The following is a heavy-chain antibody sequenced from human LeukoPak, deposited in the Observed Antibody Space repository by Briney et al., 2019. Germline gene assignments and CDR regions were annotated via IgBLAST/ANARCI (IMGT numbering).Heavy chain of an antibody. J-gene: IGHJ4*02. Sequence: GGSLRLSCAASGFTFTSYEMNWVRQAPAKGLEWVSYITISGSTIYYADSVKGRFTISRDNAKNSLYLQMNSLRAEDTAVYYCARTTSCDYWGQGTLVTVSS. CDR3: ARTTSCDY. CDR1: GFTFTSYE. V-gene: IGHV3-48*03. CDR2: ITISGSTI. D-gene: IGHD1-1*01.